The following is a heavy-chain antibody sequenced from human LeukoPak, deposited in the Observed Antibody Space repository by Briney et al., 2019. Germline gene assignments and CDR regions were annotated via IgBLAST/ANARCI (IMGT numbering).Heavy chain of an antibody. J-gene: IGHJ4*02. Sequence: PGWSLRLSCAASKFTFSGYWMDWVHQAPGKGLEWVANIKQDGSEKYYVDSVKGRFTISRDNAMNSLYLQMNSLRAEDTAVSYCARVGWINVVVPAATPFDYWGQGTLVTVSS. CDR2: IKQDGSEK. CDR1: KFTFSGYW. V-gene: IGHV3-7*01. D-gene: IGHD2-2*01. CDR3: ARVGWINVVVPAATPFDY.